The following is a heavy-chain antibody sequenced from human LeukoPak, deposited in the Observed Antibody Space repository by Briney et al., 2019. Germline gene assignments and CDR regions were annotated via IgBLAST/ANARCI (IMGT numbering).Heavy chain of an antibody. Sequence: PSETLSLTCTVSGGSISSSSYYWGWIRQPPGKGLEWIGSIYYSGSTYYNPSLKSRVTISVDTSKNQFSLKLSSVTAADTAVYYCARRVSAFFYGMDVWGQGTTVTVSS. CDR2: IYYSGST. CDR1: GGSISSSSYY. V-gene: IGHV4-39*07. D-gene: IGHD2-21*01. CDR3: ARRVSAFFYGMDV. J-gene: IGHJ6*02.